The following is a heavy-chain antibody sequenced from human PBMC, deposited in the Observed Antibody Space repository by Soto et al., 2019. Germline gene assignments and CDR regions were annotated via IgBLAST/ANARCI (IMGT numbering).Heavy chain of an antibody. CDR3: AREVLDDSSGYYLGDAFDI. CDR2: IIPIFGTA. CDR1: GGTFSSYA. Sequence: QVQLVQSGAEVKKPGSSVKVSCKASGGTFSSYAISWVRQAPGHGLEWMGGIIPIFGTANYAQKFQGRVTITADKSTSTAYMELSRLRSEDTAVYYCAREVLDDSSGYYLGDAFDIWGQWTMVTVSS. D-gene: IGHD3-22*01. V-gene: IGHV1-69*06. J-gene: IGHJ3*02.